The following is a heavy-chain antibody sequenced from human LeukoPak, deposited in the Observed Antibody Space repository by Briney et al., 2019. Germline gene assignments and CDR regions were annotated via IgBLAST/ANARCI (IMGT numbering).Heavy chain of an antibody. V-gene: IGHV3-30*18. D-gene: IGHD3-16*01. Sequence: GGSLRLSCAASGFTFYSYGMHWVRQAPGKGLEWVALISYNGRNNYYADSVKGRFTISRDNSKNTLYLQVSSLRAEDTAVYFCAKDNRGYFDFWGQGTLVTVSS. CDR3: AKDNRGYFDF. J-gene: IGHJ4*02. CDR1: GFTFYSYG. CDR2: ISYNGRNN.